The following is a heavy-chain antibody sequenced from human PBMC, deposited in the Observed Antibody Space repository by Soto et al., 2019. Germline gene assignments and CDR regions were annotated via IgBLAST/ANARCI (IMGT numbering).Heavy chain of an antibody. CDR1: GYTFTDYD. V-gene: IGHV1-8*01. D-gene: IGHD2-15*01. Sequence: QVQLVQSGAEVKKPGASVRVTCKTSGYTFTDYDVSWVRQASGQGLEWMGWMSPNSGKTGYVEKFQGRVTMTANTSLSNAYMELHSLRSEDTAIYFCARGRIGAAFWGQGTLVTVSS. CDR2: MSPNSGKT. J-gene: IGHJ4*02. CDR3: ARGRIGAAF.